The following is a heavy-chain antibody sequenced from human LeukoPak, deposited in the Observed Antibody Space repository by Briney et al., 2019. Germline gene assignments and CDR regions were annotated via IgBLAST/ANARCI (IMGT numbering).Heavy chain of an antibody. CDR1: GFMFSTYW. V-gene: IGHV3-74*01. J-gene: IGHJ4*02. Sequence: GGSLRLSCSASGFMFSTYWMYWVRQAPGKGLVWVSRIINDGSITNYADSVKGRFTISRDNAQNTLYLQMNSLRVEDTAVYYCARDRGEGAAAGLFDYWGQGTLVTVSS. CDR3: ARDRGEGAAAGLFDY. CDR2: IINDGSIT. D-gene: IGHD6-13*01.